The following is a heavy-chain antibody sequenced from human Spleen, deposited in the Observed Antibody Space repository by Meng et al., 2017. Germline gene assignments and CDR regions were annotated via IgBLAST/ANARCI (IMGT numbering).Heavy chain of an antibody. CDR3: ARSPIDKYDLSALPLDY. CDR2: INEDGSDK. Sequence: GGSLRLSCAASGFTFSDYWMAWVRQAPGKGLEWVANINEDGSDKYYVDSVRGRFTISRNNAKNSVNLQMNRLRAEDTAVYYCARSPIDKYDLSALPLDYWGQGTLVTVSS. J-gene: IGHJ4*02. D-gene: IGHD3-22*01. CDR1: GFTFSDYW. V-gene: IGHV3-7*01.